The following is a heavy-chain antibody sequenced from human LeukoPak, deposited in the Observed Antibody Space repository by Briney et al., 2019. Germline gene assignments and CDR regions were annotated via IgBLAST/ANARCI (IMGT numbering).Heavy chain of an antibody. CDR3: ARGITFGGEYYFDY. D-gene: IGHD3-16*01. V-gene: IGHV3-72*01. CDR2: TRNKANSYTT. CDR1: GFTFSDHY. Sequence: GSALRLFSAASGFTFSDHYMDWFLQAPGKGVEWVGRTRNKANSYTTEYAASVKGRFTISRDDSKNSLYLQMNSLRTEDTAVYYCARGITFGGEYYFDYWGQGTLVTVSS. J-gene: IGHJ4*02.